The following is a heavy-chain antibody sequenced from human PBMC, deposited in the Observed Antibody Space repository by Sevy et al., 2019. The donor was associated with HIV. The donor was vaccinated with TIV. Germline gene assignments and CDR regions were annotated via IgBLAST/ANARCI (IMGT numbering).Heavy chain of an antibody. V-gene: IGHV3-30-3*01. CDR1: GFTFSSYA. CDR3: AGDGGGRGFDY. J-gene: IGHJ4*02. D-gene: IGHD3-16*01. CDR2: ISYDGSNK. Sequence: GGSLRLSCAASGFTFSSYAMHWVRQAPGKGLEWVAVISYDGSNKYYADSVKGRFTISRDNSKNTLYLQRNSLRAEDTAVYYCAGDGGGRGFDYWGQGTLVTVSS.